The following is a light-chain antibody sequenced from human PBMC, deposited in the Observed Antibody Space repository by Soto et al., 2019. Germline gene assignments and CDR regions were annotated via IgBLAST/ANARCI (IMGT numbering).Light chain of an antibody. CDR2: SNN. V-gene: IGLV1-44*01. Sequence: QSVLTQPPSASGTPGQRVTISCSGSSSNIGSNTVNWYQQLPGTAPKLLIYSNNQRPSGVPDRFSGSKSGTSASLAISGLQSEDGADYYCAAWDDSLNAQFGGRTKLTVL. CDR1: SSNIGSNT. CDR3: AAWDDSLNAQ. J-gene: IGLJ2*01.